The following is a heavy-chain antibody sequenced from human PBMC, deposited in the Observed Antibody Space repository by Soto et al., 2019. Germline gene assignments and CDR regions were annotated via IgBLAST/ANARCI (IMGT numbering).Heavy chain of an antibody. V-gene: IGHV4-59*02. J-gene: IGHJ4*02. CDR1: GASVSHGY. D-gene: IGHD3-22*01. Sequence: SETLSLTCNVSGASVSHGYWSWIRQPPGKALEWIGFMYFGGSFNYNPSLTSRATISVDTSKNQFSLKLSSVTAADTAVYYCATLSRGRDSSGYYYYYFDYWGQGTLVTVAS. CDR2: MYFGGSF. CDR3: ATLSRGRDSSGYYYYYFDY.